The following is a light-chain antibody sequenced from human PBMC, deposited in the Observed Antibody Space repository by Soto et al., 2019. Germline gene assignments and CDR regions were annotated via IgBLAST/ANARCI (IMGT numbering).Light chain of an antibody. CDR2: GAS. CDR3: QQYGSSPQT. CDR1: QSVSSSY. J-gene: IGKJ1*01. V-gene: IGKV3-20*01. Sequence: EIVLTQSPGTLSLSPGERATLSCRASQSVSSSYLAWYQQKPGQAPRLLIYGASGRATGIPGRFSGSGSGTDFTLTISRLEPEDFAVYYCQQYGSSPQTFGQGTKVDIK.